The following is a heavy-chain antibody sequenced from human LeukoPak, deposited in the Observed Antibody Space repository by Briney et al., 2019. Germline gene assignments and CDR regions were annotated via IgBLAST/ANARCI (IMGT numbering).Heavy chain of an antibody. Sequence: SETLSLTCTVSGVSVTTTPYYWARLRQSPGKGLEWIGNVYSSGTTYYNPSFKCRVTISVDTSQNQFSLNLNSVTAADTAIYFCARLPTGYPNWFDPWGQGTRVTVSS. CDR2: VYSSGTT. V-gene: IGHV4-39*01. CDR1: GVSVTTTPYY. J-gene: IGHJ5*02. CDR3: ARLPTGYPNWFDP. D-gene: IGHD3-9*01.